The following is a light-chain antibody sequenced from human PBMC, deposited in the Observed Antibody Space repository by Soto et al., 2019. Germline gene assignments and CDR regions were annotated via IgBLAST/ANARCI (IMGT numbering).Light chain of an antibody. V-gene: IGLV2-8*01. CDR2: EVS. Sequence: QSVLTQPPSASGSPGQSVTISCTGTSSDVGGYNYVSWYQQHPGKAPKLMIYEVSKRPSGVPDRFSGSKSGKTASLTVSGLQPEDEADYYCSSYASSNDLGVFGTGTKATVL. J-gene: IGLJ1*01. CDR1: SSDVGGYNY. CDR3: SSYASSNDLGV.